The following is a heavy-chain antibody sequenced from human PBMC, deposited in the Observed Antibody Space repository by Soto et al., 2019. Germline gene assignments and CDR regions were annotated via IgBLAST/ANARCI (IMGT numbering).Heavy chain of an antibody. J-gene: IGHJ4*02. CDR3: ARGGVCSGGRCPLRGSFDY. CDR2: IYSSGGT. CDR1: GLTVSNNY. V-gene: IGHV3-53*01. Sequence: EVQLVESGGDLIQPGGSLRLSCAASGLTVSNNYMSWVRQAPGKGLEWVSIIYSSGGTYYAESVMGRFTISRDDSMNTLYLQMNTLRVEDTAVYFRARGGVCSGGRCPLRGSFDYWGRGIPVTVSS. D-gene: IGHD2-15*01.